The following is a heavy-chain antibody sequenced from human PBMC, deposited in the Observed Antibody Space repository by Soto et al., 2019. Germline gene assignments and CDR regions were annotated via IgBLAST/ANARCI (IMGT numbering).Heavy chain of an antibody. Sequence: SETLSLTCTVSGGSISSGVYYWIWLRQHPGKGLEWIGYIYYSGSTYYNPSLKSRVTISVDTSKNQFSLKLSSVTAADTAVYYCASNYDQYYFDYWGQGTLVTVSS. V-gene: IGHV4-31*03. CDR2: IYYSGST. J-gene: IGHJ4*02. CDR1: GGSISSGVYY. D-gene: IGHD3-22*01. CDR3: ASNYDQYYFDY.